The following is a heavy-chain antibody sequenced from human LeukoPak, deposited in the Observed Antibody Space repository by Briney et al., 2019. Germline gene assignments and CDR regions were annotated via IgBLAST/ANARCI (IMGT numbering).Heavy chain of an antibody. CDR2: IYSGGNT. Sequence: PGGSLRLSCAASGFTVSTKFMNWFRQAPGRGLEWVSIIYSGGNTYYADSVKGRFTISRDNSKNTLYLQMNNLRAEDTAVYYCASTGGHDYWGQGTLVTVSS. J-gene: IGHJ4*02. V-gene: IGHV3-53*01. CDR3: ASTGGHDY. CDR1: GFTVSTKF. D-gene: IGHD3-10*01.